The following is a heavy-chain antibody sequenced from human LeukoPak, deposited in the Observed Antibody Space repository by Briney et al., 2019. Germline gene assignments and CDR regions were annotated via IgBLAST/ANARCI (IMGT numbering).Heavy chain of an antibody. V-gene: IGHV1-69*04. J-gene: IGHJ4*02. CDR3: ARGQIAAAGTWLDY. Sequence: SVKVSCKASGGTFSSYAISWVRQAPGQGLEWMGRIIPILGIANYAQKFQGRVTMTTDTSTSTAYMELRSLRSDDTAVYYCARGQIAAAGTWLDYWGQGTLVTVSS. CDR2: IIPILGIA. CDR1: GGTFSSYA. D-gene: IGHD6-13*01.